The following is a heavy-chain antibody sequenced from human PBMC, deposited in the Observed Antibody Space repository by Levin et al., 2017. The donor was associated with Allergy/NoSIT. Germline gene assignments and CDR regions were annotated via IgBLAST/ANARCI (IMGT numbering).Heavy chain of an antibody. J-gene: IGHJ5*01. Sequence: RSQTLSLTCAVYGGSFSGYYWTWIRQPPGKGLEWIGEINHSGSTNYNPSLKSRVTISVDTSKNQFSLKLNSVTAADTAVYYCARGLDIVVVAAATNYNWFDSWGQGTLITVSS. V-gene: IGHV4-34*01. CDR3: ARGLDIVVVAAATNYNWFDS. D-gene: IGHD2-15*01. CDR1: GGSFSGYY. CDR2: INHSGST.